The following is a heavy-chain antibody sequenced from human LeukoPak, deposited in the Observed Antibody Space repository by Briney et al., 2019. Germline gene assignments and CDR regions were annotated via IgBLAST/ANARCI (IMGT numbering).Heavy chain of an antibody. Sequence: PSETLSLTCTVSGGSISSGGYYWSWIRQHPGKGLEWIGYIYYSGSTYYNPSLKSRVTISVDTSKNQFSLKLSSVTAADTAVYYCAREADFWGGPAYMDVWGQGTTVTVSS. D-gene: IGHD3-3*01. V-gene: IGHV4-31*03. J-gene: IGHJ6*02. CDR2: IYYSGST. CDR1: GGSISSGGYY. CDR3: AREADFWGGPAYMDV.